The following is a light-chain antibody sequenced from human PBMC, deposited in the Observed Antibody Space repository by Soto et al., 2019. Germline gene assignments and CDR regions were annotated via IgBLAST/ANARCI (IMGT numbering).Light chain of an antibody. J-gene: IGLJ3*02. CDR1: SGHSSYA. CDR3: QTWGTGIRV. Sequence: QLVLTQSPSASASLGASVKLTCTLSSGHSSYAIAWHQQQPEKGPRYLMKLNSDGRHSKGDEIPDRFSGSSSGAERYLTISRLQSEDEADYYCQTWGTGIRVFGGGTKLTVL. V-gene: IGLV4-69*01. CDR2: LNSDGRH.